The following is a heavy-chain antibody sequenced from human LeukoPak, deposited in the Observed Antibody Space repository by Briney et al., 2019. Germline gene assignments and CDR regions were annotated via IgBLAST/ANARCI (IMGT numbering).Heavy chain of an antibody. CDR3: ARAIASSGSRLFDY. Sequence: SETLSLTCTVSGGSISSGDYYWSWLRQPPGKGLEWIGYIYYSGSTYYNPSLKSRGTVSLDTSKNQFSLRLSPVTVADTAVYYCARAIASSGSRLFDYWGQGTLVTVSS. D-gene: IGHD3-10*01. CDR1: GGSISSGDYY. CDR2: IYYSGST. V-gene: IGHV4-30-4*01. J-gene: IGHJ4*02.